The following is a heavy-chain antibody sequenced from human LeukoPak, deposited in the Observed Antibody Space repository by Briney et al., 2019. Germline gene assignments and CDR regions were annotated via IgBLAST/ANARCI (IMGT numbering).Heavy chain of an antibody. CDR2: ISGSGGST. Sequence: PGGSLRLSCAAYGFTFSSYAMSWVRQAPGKGLEWVSAISGSGGSTYYADPVKGRFTISRDNSKNTLYLQMNSLRAEDTAVYYCAKVLSGGVVTAIAFDYWGQGTLVTVSS. CDR3: AKVLSGGVVTAIAFDY. CDR1: GFTFSSYA. V-gene: IGHV3-23*01. D-gene: IGHD2-21*02. J-gene: IGHJ4*02.